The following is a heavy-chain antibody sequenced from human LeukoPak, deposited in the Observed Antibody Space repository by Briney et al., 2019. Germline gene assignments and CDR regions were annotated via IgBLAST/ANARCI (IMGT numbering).Heavy chain of an antibody. D-gene: IGHD3-22*01. CDR2: ISGSGGST. V-gene: IGHV3-23*01. CDR3: ARVDRGGYYYDSSGYPMGAFDI. J-gene: IGHJ3*02. Sequence: PGGSLRLSCAASGFTFSSYAMSWVRQAPGKGLEWVSAISGSGGSTYYADSVKGRFTISRDNSKNTLYLQMNSLRAEDTAVYYCARVDRGGYYYDSSGYPMGAFDIWGQGTMVTVSS. CDR1: GFTFSSYA.